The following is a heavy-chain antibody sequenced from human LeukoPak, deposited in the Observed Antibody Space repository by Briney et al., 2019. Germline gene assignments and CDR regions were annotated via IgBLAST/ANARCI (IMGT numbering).Heavy chain of an antibody. V-gene: IGHV1-18*01. CDR3: ARDPSNSVGRMTWFYP. J-gene: IGHJ5*02. D-gene: IGHD2/OR15-2a*01. CDR1: GYTFTSHG. Sequence: ASVKVSCKACGYTFTSHGIRWVRQAPGQGLEWMGWISCYDGNTNYAQKFQDRVTMTTDSSTNTGYMELRNLRSDDTAVYYCARDPSNSVGRMTWFYPWGQGTLVTVSS. CDR2: ISCYDGNT.